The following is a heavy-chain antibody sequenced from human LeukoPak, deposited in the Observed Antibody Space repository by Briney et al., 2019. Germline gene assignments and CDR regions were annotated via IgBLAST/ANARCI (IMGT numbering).Heavy chain of an antibody. J-gene: IGHJ4*02. CDR2: ISWNSGSI. V-gene: IGHV3-9*01. Sequence: PGGSLRLSCAASGFTFDDYAMHWVRQAPGKGLEWVSGISWNSGSIGYADSVKGRFTISRDNAKNSLYLQMNSLRAEGTALYYCAKGNYYGSGDIDYWGQGTPVTVSS. D-gene: IGHD3-10*01. CDR1: GFTFDDYA. CDR3: AKGNYYGSGDIDY.